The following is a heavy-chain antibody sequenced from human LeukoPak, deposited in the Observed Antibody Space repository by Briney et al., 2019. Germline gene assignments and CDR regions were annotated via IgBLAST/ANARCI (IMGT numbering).Heavy chain of an antibody. J-gene: IGHJ4*02. CDR2: IKPDGSEK. D-gene: IGHD2-15*01. V-gene: IGHV3-7*01. CDR3: ATGGACSGGSCYGYFDY. CDR1: GFTFSSYW. Sequence: GGSLRLSCAASGFTFSSYWMSWVRQVPGKGLEWVANIKPDGSEKYCVGSVKGRFTIYRDNAKNSLYLQMNSLRAEVTAVYYCATGGACSGGSCYGYFDYWGQGTLVTVSS.